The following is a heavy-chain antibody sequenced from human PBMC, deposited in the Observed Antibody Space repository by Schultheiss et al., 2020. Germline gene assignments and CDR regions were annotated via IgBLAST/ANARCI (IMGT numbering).Heavy chain of an antibody. D-gene: IGHD4-23*01. V-gene: IGHV1-2*02. Sequence: ASVKVSCKASGYTFTSYYMHWVRQAPGQGLEWMGWINPNSGGTNYAQKFQGRVTMTRDTSISTAYMELSRLRSDDTAVYYCARDRGTTVVTEFDYWGQGTLVTVSS. J-gene: IGHJ4*02. CDR1: GYTFTSYY. CDR2: INPNSGGT. CDR3: ARDRGTTVVTEFDY.